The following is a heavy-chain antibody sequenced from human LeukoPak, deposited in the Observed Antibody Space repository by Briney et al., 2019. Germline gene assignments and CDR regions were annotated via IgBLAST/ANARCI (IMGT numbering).Heavy chain of an antibody. CDR3: ARFRYYDFWSGFDY. D-gene: IGHD3-3*01. CDR2: IYTSGST. Sequence: PSETLSLTCTVSGGSISSGSYYWSWIRQPAGKGLEWIGRIYTSGSTNYNPSLKSRVTISVDTSKNQFSLKLSSVTAADTAVYYCARFRYYDFWSGFDYWGQGTLVTVSS. CDR1: GGSISSGSYY. V-gene: IGHV4-61*02. J-gene: IGHJ4*02.